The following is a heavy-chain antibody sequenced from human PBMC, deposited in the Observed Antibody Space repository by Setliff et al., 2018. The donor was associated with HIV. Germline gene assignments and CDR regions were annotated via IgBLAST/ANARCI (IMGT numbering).Heavy chain of an antibody. CDR2: ISAYNDNT. J-gene: IGHJ3*02. D-gene: IGHD3-22*01. V-gene: IGHV1-18*01. CDR3: AREIGVYDSSGYYYVPDAFDI. CDR1: GYTFSTYG. Sequence: ASVKVSCKASGYTFSTYGISWVRQAPGQGLEWMGWISAYNDNTNYAQKVQGRVTMTTDTSTSTAYTELRSLRSDDTAVYYCAREIGVYDSSGYYYVPDAFDIWGQGTMVTVSS.